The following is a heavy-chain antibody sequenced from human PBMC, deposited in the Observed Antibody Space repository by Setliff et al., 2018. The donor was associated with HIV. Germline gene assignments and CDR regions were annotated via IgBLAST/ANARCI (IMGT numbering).Heavy chain of an antibody. J-gene: IGHJ6*03. CDR3: ARRRDIVVVPAALGGMGYYYYMDV. CDR2: IYTSGST. V-gene: IGHV4-4*08. Sequence: ASETLSLTCTVSDDPINNYWWNWIRQPPGKGLEWIGYIYTSGSTNYNPSLKSRVTISVDTSKNQFSLKLSSVTAADTAVHYCARRRDIVVVPAALGGMGYYYYMDVWGKGTTVTVSS. CDR1: DDPINNYW. D-gene: IGHD2-2*01.